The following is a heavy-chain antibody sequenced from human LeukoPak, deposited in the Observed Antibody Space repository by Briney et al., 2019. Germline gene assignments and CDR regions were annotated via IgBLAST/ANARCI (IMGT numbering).Heavy chain of an antibody. V-gene: IGHV3-9*01. J-gene: IGHJ3*02. D-gene: IGHD2-15*01. CDR2: ISWNSGSI. CDR1: GFTFDDYA. Sequence: GRSLRLSCAASGFTFDDYAMHWVRQAPGKGLEWVSGISWNSGSIGYADSVKGRFTISRDNAKNSLYLQMNSLRAEDTALYYCAKDRRGGYCSGGSCYGDAFDIWGQGTMVTVSS. CDR3: AKDRRGGYCSGGSCYGDAFDI.